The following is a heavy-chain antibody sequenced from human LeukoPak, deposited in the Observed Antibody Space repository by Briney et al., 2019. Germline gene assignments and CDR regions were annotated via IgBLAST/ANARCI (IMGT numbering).Heavy chain of an antibody. J-gene: IGHJ4*02. Sequence: GGSLRLSCAASGFTFSSYGMHWVRQAPGKGLEWVAFIRYDGSNKYYADSVKGRFTISRDNSKNTLYLQMNSLRAEDTAVYYCAKDAGRAAYPNYYFDYWGQGTLVTVSS. V-gene: IGHV3-30*02. CDR2: IRYDGSNK. CDR3: AKDAGRAAYPNYYFDY. CDR1: GFTFSSYG. D-gene: IGHD2-15*01.